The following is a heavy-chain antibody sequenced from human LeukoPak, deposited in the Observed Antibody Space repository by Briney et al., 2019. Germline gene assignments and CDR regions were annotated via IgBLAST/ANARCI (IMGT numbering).Heavy chain of an antibody. D-gene: IGHD3-3*01. CDR2: MNPNSGTT. J-gene: IGHJ2*01. Sequence: ASVKVSYKASGFVSTGYYIHWVRQAPGQGLEWMGWMNPNSGTTKSAQKFQGRVTLTRDTSISTAYMELSSLRSDDTAVYYCARDGSGFSPNWYFDLWGRGTLVTVSS. CDR1: GFVSTGYY. CDR3: ARDGSGFSPNWYFDL. V-gene: IGHV1-2*02.